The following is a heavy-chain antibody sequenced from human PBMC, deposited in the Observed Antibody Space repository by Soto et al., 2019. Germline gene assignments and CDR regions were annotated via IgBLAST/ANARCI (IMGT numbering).Heavy chain of an antibody. D-gene: IGHD6-13*01. CDR1: GFTFSNAW. CDR2: IKSKTEGGTT. J-gene: IGHJ4*02. Sequence: EVQLVESGGGLVKPGGALRLSCAAAGFTFSNAWMSWVRQAPGKGLEWVGRIKSKTEGGTTDYAAPVKGIFTISRDDSKTPLYLQMNSLKTEDTAVYYCTPDALATGPFDYWGQGTLVTVSS. CDR3: TPDALATGPFDY. V-gene: IGHV3-15*01.